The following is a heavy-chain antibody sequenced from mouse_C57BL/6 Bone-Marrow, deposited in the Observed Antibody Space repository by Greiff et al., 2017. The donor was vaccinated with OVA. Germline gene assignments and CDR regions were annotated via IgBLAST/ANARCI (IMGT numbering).Heavy chain of an antibody. J-gene: IGHJ1*03. Sequence: VQLQQSVAELVRPGASVKLSCTASGFNIKNTYMHWVKQRPEQGLEWIGRIDPANGNPKYAPKFQGKATIPTDTSADTASLQLSSLTSGDTAIYYCARGCLLRGCYFDVWGTGTTLPVSS. D-gene: IGHD1-1*01. CDR2: IDPANGNP. CDR1: GFNIKNTY. CDR3: ARGCLLRGCYFDV. V-gene: IGHV14-3*01.